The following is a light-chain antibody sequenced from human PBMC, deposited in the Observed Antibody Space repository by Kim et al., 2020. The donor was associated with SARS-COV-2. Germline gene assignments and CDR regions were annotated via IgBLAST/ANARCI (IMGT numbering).Light chain of an antibody. V-gene: IGKV4-1*01. CDR3: QQYYSAPQT. CDR2: WAS. CDR1: QSVLSSSNNKYF. J-gene: IGKJ1*01. Sequence: DIVMTQSPDSLAVSLGERATINCKSSQSVLSSSNNKYFLAWYQQKPGQPPKLLIYWASTRESGVSDRFSGSGSGTDFTLTISSLQAEDLAVYYCQQYYSAPQTFGQGTKVEIK.